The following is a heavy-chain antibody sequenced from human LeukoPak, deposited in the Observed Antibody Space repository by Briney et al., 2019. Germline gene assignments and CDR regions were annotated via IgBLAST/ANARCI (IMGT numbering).Heavy chain of an antibody. V-gene: IGHV3-7*04. D-gene: IGHD2-2*01. CDR2: IKQDGSEK. J-gene: IGHJ5*02. Sequence: PGGSLRLSCAASGFTFSSYWMSWVRQAPGKGLEWVTNIKQDGSEKYYVDSVKGRFTISRDNAKNSLYLQMNSLRAENTAVYYCARVSGTWVPAASQSAFDPWGQGTLVTVSS. CDR1: GFTFSSYW. CDR3: ARVSGTWVPAASQSAFDP.